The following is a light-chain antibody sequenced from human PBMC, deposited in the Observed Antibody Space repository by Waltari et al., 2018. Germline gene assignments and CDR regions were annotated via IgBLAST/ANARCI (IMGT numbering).Light chain of an antibody. CDR1: SCSLSPTSS. CDR2: KAN. CDR3: ALYMGSGIWV. Sequence: QTVVTQEPSLSVSPGGTVTLTCALSSCSLSPTSSATWYQQTPGQAPRALVSKANPRAAGGPDRCSGSILGNTAALTITGAQADDESDYYCALYMGSGIWVFGGGTRLTVL. V-gene: IGLV8-61*01. J-gene: IGLJ3*02.